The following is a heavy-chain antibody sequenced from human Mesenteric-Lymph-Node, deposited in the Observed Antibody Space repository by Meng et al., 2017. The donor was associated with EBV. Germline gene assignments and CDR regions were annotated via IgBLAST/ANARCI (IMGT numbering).Heavy chain of an antibody. CDR1: GYSFNSYY. CDR3: ARCLSMVRGPPDY. CDR2: INPGGGST. Sequence: QVQLVQSGAEVKKPGASAKVSCKASGYSFNSYYMHWVRQGPGHGLEWMGDINPGGGSTNYAQKFQGRVTMTRDTSTSTVYMELSSLRSEDTAVYYCARCLSMVRGPPDYWGQGTLVTVST. D-gene: IGHD3-10*01. V-gene: IGHV1-46*02. J-gene: IGHJ4*02.